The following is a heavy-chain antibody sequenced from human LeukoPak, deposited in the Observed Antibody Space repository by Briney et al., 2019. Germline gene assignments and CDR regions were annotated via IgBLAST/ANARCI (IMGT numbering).Heavy chain of an antibody. Sequence: SVKVSCKASGFTFTSSAVQWVRQARGQRLEWIGWIVVGSGNTNYAQKFQERVTITRDMSTGTAYMELSSLRSEDTAVYYCAAGGYDFWSGYYPSDYWGQGTLVTVSS. J-gene: IGHJ4*02. D-gene: IGHD3-3*01. CDR2: IVVGSGNT. CDR3: AAGGYDFWSGYYPSDY. CDR1: GFTFTSSA. V-gene: IGHV1-58*01.